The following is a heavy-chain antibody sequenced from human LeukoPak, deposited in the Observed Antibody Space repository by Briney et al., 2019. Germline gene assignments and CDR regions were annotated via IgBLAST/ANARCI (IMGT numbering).Heavy chain of an antibody. V-gene: IGHV5-51*01. CDR1: GYSFTSYW. CDR2: IYPGDSDT. CDR3: ARQDDFWRIFDY. D-gene: IGHD3/OR15-3a*01. Sequence: ASLTLSCKGSGYSFTSYWIGWVCQMPGKGLEWMGIIYPGDSDTRYSPSFQGQVTISADKSISTAYLQWSSLKASDTAMYYCARQDDFWRIFDYWGQGTLVTVSS. J-gene: IGHJ4*02.